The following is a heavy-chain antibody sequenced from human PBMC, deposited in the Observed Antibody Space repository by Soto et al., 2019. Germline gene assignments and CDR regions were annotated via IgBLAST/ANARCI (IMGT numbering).Heavy chain of an antibody. Sequence: QLQLQESGPGLVKPSETLSLTCTVSGGSISSSSYYWGWIRQPPGKGLEWIGSIYYSGSTYYNPSLKSRVTISVDTSKNQFSLKLSSVTAADTAVYYCARRPHDSSVPRKTDFQHWGQGTLVTVSS. CDR3: ARRPHDSSVPRKTDFQH. J-gene: IGHJ1*01. V-gene: IGHV4-39*01. CDR2: IYYSGST. CDR1: GGSISSSSYY. D-gene: IGHD3-22*01.